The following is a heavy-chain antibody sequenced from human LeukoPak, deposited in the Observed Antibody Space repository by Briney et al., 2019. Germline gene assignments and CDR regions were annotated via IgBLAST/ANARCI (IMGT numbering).Heavy chain of an antibody. J-gene: IGHJ4*02. CDR2: IYYSGTT. V-gene: IGHV4-59*01. CDR3: AGDAGPAGGSFDY. CDR1: GASISSSY. D-gene: IGHD6-13*01. Sequence: SETLSLTCTVSGASISSSYWSWIRQPPGKELEWIGYIYYSGTTNFNPSLKSRVTISVDPSKNQFSLRLRSVITADTAVYYCAGDAGPAGGSFDYWGQGTLVTVSS.